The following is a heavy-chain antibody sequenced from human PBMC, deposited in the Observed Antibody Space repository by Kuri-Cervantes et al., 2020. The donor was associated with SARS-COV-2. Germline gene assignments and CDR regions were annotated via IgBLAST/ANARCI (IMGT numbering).Heavy chain of an antibody. J-gene: IGHJ6*02. D-gene: IGHD2-15*01. CDR3: ARAFVVVVAAWRTGMDV. Sequence: SCAASGFTFSSYSMNWVRQAPGKGLEWVAVISYDGSNKYYADSVKGRFTISRDNSKNTLYLQMNSLRAEDTAVYYCARAFVVVVAAWRTGMDVWGQGTTVTVSS. CDR1: GFTFSSYS. V-gene: IGHV3-30*03. CDR2: ISYDGSNK.